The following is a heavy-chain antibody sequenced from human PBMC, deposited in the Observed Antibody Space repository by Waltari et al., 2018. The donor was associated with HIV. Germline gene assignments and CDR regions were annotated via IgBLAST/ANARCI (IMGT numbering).Heavy chain of an antibody. D-gene: IGHD6-6*01. CDR3: ARERFGSSYFGY. Sequence: EVQLVESGGGLVQLGGSLRLSCAASVFTFSSYAMNWILQAPGKGLEGVSYISSSSTTINYADSVKGRFTISRDNAKNLLYLQMSSLRAEDTAVYFCARERFGSSYFGYWGQGTLVTVSS. J-gene: IGHJ4*02. CDR1: VFTFSSYA. CDR2: ISSSSTTI. V-gene: IGHV3-48*04.